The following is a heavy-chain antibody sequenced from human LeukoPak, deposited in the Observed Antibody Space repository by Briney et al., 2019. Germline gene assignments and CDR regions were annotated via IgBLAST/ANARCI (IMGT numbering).Heavy chain of an antibody. V-gene: IGHV4-30-4*08. D-gene: IGHD2-2*01. CDR3: ARGGVVPAAHFDY. CDR2: IYYSGST. J-gene: IGHJ4*02. Sequence: PSETLSLTCTVSGGSISSGDYYWSWIRQPPGKGLEWIGYIYYSGSTYYNPSLKSRVTISVDTSKNQFSLKLSSVTAADTAVYYCARGGVVPAAHFDYWGQGTLVTVSS. CDR1: GGSISSGDYY.